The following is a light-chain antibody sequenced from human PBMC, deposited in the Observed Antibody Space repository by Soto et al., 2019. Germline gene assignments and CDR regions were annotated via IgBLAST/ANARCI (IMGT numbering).Light chain of an antibody. CDR3: QSYDSSPYV. CDR2: GNS. J-gene: IGLJ1*01. V-gene: IGLV1-40*01. CDR1: SSNIGAGYD. Sequence: QSVLTQPTSVSGAPGQRVTISCTGSSSNIGAGYDVHWYQQLPGTAPKLLIYGNSNRPSGVPDRFSGSKSGTSASLATTGLQAEDEADYYCQSYDSSPYVFGTGTKLTVL.